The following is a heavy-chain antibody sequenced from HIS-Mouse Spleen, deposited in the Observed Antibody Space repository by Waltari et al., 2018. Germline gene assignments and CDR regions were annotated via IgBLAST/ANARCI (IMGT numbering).Heavy chain of an antibody. V-gene: IGHV4-39*07. J-gene: IGHJ2*01. Sequence: QLQLQESGPGLVKPSETLSLTCTVPSGSISSISYYWGWLRQPPGKGLEWIGSIYYSGSIYYNPYLKSRVTISVDTSKNQFSLKLSSVTAADTAVYYCAREIPYSSSWYDWYFDLWGRGTLVTVSS. CDR1: SGSISSISYY. CDR3: AREIPYSSSWYDWYFDL. CDR2: IYYSGSI. D-gene: IGHD6-13*01.